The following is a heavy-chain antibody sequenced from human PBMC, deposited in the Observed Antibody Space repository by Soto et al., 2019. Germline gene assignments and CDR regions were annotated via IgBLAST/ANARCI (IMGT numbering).Heavy chain of an antibody. CDR3: TRETVAGITGLDY. CDR2: ISVSDAFI. D-gene: IGHD1-20*01. V-gene: IGHV3-23*01. CDR1: GFNVGAFA. J-gene: IGHJ4*02. Sequence: VGSLRLSCAASGFNVGAFAVYWVRHAPGKGLEWVSGISVSDAFIYYADSVRGRFSISRDASENILYLQMNSLRVDDTALYYCTRETVAGITGLDYWGPGTLVTVSS.